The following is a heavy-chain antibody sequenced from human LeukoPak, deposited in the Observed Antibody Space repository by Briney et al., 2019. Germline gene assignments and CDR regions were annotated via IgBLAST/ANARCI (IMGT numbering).Heavy chain of an antibody. Sequence: SETLSLTCTVSGASISSTTYFWGWIRQPPGKGLEWTGRIYYSGSPYYNPSLKTRVTISVDTSKTQWSLRLRSVTAADTAVYYCARHWSWYVDYWGQGTLVTVSS. CDR2: IYYSGSP. V-gene: IGHV4-39*01. D-gene: IGHD6-13*01. J-gene: IGHJ4*02. CDR3: ARHWSWYVDY. CDR1: GASISSTTYF.